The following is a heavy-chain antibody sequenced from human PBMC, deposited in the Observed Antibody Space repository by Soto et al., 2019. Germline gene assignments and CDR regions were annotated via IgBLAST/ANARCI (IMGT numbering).Heavy chain of an antibody. CDR1: AGSFSGYY. Sequence: QVQIQQWGAGPLRPLETLSLTCGVSAGSFSGYYWAWIRQPPGKGLEWIGEINDRGSINYNPSLKSRVSISLETSKNHYSLNLRSVTAADTAVYYCARESHDILTGPPWVWYFDLWGRGTLVTVSS. V-gene: IGHV4-34*02. CDR2: INDRGSI. CDR3: ARESHDILTGPPWVWYFDL. J-gene: IGHJ2*01. D-gene: IGHD3-9*01.